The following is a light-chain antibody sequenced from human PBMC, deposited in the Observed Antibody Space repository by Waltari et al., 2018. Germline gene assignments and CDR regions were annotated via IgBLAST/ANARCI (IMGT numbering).Light chain of an antibody. V-gene: IGLV2-14*01. CDR2: HVS. Sequence: QSALTQPASVSGSPGQSITISCPGTSSDFGGYNYVSWYQQHPGKAPKLMIYHVSKRPSGVSNRFSGSKSGNTASLTISGLQAEDEADYYCSSYTSSSTLVFGGGTKLTVL. CDR1: SSDFGGYNY. CDR3: SSYTSSSTLV. J-gene: IGLJ2*01.